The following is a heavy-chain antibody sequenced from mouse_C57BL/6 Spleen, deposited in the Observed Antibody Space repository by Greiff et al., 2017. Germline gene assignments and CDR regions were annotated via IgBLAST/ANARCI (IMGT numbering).Heavy chain of an antibody. V-gene: IGHV1-78*01. Sequence: VQLQQSDAELVKPGASVKISCKVSGYTFTDHTIHWMKQRPEQGLEWIGYIYPRDGSTKYNEKFKGKATLTADKSSSTAYMQLNSLTSEDAAVYFCARYYYGSSYVDWYFDGWGTGTTVTVSS. J-gene: IGHJ1*03. CDR3: ARYYYGSSYVDWYFDG. D-gene: IGHD1-1*01. CDR1: GYTFTDHT. CDR2: IYPRDGST.